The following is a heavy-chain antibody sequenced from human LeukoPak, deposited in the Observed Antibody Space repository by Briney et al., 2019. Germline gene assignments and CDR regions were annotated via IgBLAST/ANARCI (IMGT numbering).Heavy chain of an antibody. CDR2: INHSGST. CDR3: ARGIAAARFWFDP. CDR1: GGSFSGYY. V-gene: IGHV4-34*01. J-gene: IGHJ5*02. D-gene: IGHD6-13*01. Sequence: PSETLSLTCAVCGGSFSGYYWSWIRQPPGKGLEWIGEINHSGSTNYNPSLKSRVTMSVDTSKNQFSLKLSSVTAADTAVYYCARGIAAARFWFDPWGQGTLVTVSS.